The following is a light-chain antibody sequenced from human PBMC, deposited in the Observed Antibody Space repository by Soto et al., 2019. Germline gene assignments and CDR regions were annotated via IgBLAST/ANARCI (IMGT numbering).Light chain of an antibody. CDR1: QSVSSNF. J-gene: IGKJ2*01. V-gene: IGKV3-20*01. Sequence: EIVLTQSPDTLSLSPGERTTLSCKASQSVSSNFLAWYQRQPGQAPRLLIYGASSRATGVPDRFSGSGSGTDFTLTISSLEPEDFAVYYCQQYGSSPYTFGQGTELEI. CDR2: GAS. CDR3: QQYGSSPYT.